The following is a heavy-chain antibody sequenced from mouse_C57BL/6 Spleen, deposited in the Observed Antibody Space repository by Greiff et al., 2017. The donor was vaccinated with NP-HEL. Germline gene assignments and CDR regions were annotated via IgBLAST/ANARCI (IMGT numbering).Heavy chain of an antibody. CDR3: ARSTTVVEGFAY. Sequence: QVQLQQPGAELVKPGASVKLSCKASCYTFTSYWMHWVKQRPGQGLEWIGMIHPNSGSTNYNEKFKSKATLTVDKSSSTAYMQLSSLTSEDSAVYYCARSTTVVEGFAYWGQGTLVTVSA. CDR2: IHPNSGST. V-gene: IGHV1-64*01. J-gene: IGHJ3*01. CDR1: CYTFTSYW. D-gene: IGHD1-1*01.